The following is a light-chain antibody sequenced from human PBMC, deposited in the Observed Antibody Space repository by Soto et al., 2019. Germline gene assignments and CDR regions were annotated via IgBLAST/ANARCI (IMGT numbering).Light chain of an antibody. CDR2: RND. Sequence: QSVLTQPPSASGTPGQRVTISCSGSSSNIGSNYVYWYQQLPETAPKLLIYRNDQWPSGVPDRFSGSRSVTSASLAISGLRSEDEADYHCAAWDDSLSGWVFGGGTQLTVL. CDR1: SSNIGSNY. V-gene: IGLV1-47*01. J-gene: IGLJ3*02. CDR3: AAWDDSLSGWV.